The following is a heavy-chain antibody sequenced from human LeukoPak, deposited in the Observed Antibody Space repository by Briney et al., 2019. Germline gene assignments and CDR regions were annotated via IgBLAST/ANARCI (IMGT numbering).Heavy chain of an antibody. J-gene: IGHJ4*02. V-gene: IGHV3-21*01. CDR3: ASPVAGTF. CDR2: ISSSSSYI. CDR1: GFTFSGYP. Sequence: GGSLRLSCAASGFTFSGYPIHWVRQAPGKGLEWVSSISSSSSYIYYADSVKGRFTISRDNAKNSLYLQMNSLRAEDTAVYYCASPVAGTFWGQGTLVTVSS. D-gene: IGHD6-19*01.